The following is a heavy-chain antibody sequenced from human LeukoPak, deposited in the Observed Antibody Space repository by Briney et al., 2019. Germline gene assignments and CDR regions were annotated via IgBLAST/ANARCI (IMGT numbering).Heavy chain of an antibody. D-gene: IGHD3-3*01. CDR3: ARAPYYDFWSGYYHFDY. CDR1: GGTFSSYA. V-gene: IGHV1-69*01. Sequence: ASVTVSCKASGGTFSSYAISWVRQAPGQGLEWMVGIIPIFGSANYAQKFQGRVTITADESTSTAYMELSSLRSEDTAVYYCARAPYYDFWSGYYHFDYWGQGTLVTVSS. CDR2: IIPIFGSA. J-gene: IGHJ4*02.